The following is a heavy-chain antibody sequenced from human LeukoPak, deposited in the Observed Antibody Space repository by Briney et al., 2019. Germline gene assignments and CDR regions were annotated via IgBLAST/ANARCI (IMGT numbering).Heavy chain of an antibody. CDR3: ARESSSSWSTTDIDY. CDR2: INPRNGDT. Sequence: ASVKVSCKASGYAFTGYYVHWVRQAPGQGLEWVGWINPRNGDTNYAQGFQGRVTVTRETSISAAYMELIGLRSEDTAVYYCARESSSSWSTTDIDYWGQGTLVTVSS. V-gene: IGHV1-2*02. J-gene: IGHJ4*02. D-gene: IGHD6-13*01. CDR1: GYAFTGYY.